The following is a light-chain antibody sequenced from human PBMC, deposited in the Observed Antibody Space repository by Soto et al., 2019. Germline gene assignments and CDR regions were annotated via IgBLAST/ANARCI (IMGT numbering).Light chain of an antibody. V-gene: IGLV2-8*01. J-gene: IGLJ1*01. CDR3: SSYAGSSDIV. CDR1: SSDVGGYNF. CDR2: AVT. Sequence: QSALTQPPSASGSPGQSVTISCTGTSSDVGGYNFVSWYQQHPGRAPKLIISAVTNRPSGVPDRFSGSKSGNTASLTVSGLQADDEVDYYCSSYAGSSDIVFGTGTKLTVL.